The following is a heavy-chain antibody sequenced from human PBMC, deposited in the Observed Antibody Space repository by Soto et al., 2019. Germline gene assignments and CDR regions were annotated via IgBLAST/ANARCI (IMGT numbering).Heavy chain of an antibody. D-gene: IGHD5-12*01. J-gene: IGHJ6*02. CDR2: ISYDGRNK. V-gene: IGHV3-30*18. Sequence: QMQLLASGGGVVQPGRSLRVSCEASGFIFSTYGMHWVSQAPGKGLEWVAVISYDGRNKYYAYSVRGRFTISRDNSKNTLHLQMNSLRGEDTAVYYCAKDTATAITSYYFYGMDVWGQGTTVTVSS. CDR3: AKDTATAITSYYFYGMDV. CDR1: GFIFSTYG.